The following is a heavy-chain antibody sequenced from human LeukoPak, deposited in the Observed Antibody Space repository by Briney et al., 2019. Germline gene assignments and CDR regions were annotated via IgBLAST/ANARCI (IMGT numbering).Heavy chain of an antibody. J-gene: IGHJ5*02. Sequence: SETLSLTCTVSGGSISSSSNNWGWIRQPPGKGLEWIVSMYYSGSTYYNPSLKSRVTISVDTSKNQFSLKLSSVTAADTAVYYCARLLDRNYEGGAFDPWGQGTLVTVSS. CDR3: ARLLDRNYEGGAFDP. CDR2: MYYSGST. V-gene: IGHV4-39*01. CDR1: GGSISSSSNN. D-gene: IGHD1-14*01.